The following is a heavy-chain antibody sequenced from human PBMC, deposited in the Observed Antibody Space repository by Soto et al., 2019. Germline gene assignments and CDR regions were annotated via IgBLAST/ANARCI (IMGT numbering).Heavy chain of an antibody. CDR3: ARHDYYGSGSPGNYGMDV. J-gene: IGHJ6*02. Sequence: GESLKISCKGSGYSFTSYWISWVRQMPGTGLEWMGRIDPSDSYTNYSPSFQGHVTISAGKSISTAYLQWSSLKASDTAMYYCARHDYYGSGSPGNYGMDVWGQGPTVTVSS. V-gene: IGHV5-10-1*01. CDR2: IDPSDSYT. CDR1: GYSFTSYW. D-gene: IGHD3-10*01.